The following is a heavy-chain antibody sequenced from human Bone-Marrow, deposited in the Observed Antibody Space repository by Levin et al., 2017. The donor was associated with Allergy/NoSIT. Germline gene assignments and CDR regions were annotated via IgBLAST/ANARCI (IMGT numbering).Heavy chain of an antibody. CDR1: GFTFSRHG. J-gene: IGHJ4*02. V-gene: IGHV3-30*18. D-gene: IGHD3-3*01. Sequence: LSLTCAASGFTFSRHGMHWVRQAPGKGLEWVAVISYDGSNKYYGDSVKGRFTISRDNSKNTLYLQMNSLRPEDTAVYYCAKDESVSIFGVVMLDWGQGTLVTVSS. CDR3: AKDESVSIFGVVMLD. CDR2: ISYDGSNK.